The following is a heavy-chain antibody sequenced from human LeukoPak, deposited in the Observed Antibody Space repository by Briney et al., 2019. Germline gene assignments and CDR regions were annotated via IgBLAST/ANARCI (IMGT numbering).Heavy chain of an antibody. V-gene: IGHV6-1*01. Sequence: SQTLSLTCAISGDSVSSNSAAWNWIRQSPSRGLEWLGRTYYRSKWYNDYAVSVKSRITINPDTSKNQFSLQLNSVTPDDTAVYYCARSTYGDYDYYYYGMDVWGQGTTVTVSS. J-gene: IGHJ6*02. CDR2: TYYRSKWYN. CDR1: GDSVSSNSAA. CDR3: ARSTYGDYDYYYYGMDV. D-gene: IGHD4-17*01.